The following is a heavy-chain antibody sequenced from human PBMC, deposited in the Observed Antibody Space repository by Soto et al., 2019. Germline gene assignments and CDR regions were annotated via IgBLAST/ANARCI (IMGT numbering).Heavy chain of an antibody. CDR2: IKSKAAGETT. D-gene: IGHD3-10*01. J-gene: IGHJ6*02. CDR1: KVTAW. CDR3: GDLDGSFFGMDV. V-gene: IGHV3-15*01. Sequence: EVQLVASGGGLVKPGGSLRLSCAGSKVTAWMSWVRQAPGKGLQWVGRIKSKAAGETTDYAEPVQGRFTISRDDSKDMVYLEMNSLKIEDTAVYSCGDLDGSFFGMDVWGQGTTVTVFS.